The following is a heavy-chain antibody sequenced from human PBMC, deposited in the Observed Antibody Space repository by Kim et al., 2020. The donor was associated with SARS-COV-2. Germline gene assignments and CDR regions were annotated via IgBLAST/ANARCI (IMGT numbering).Heavy chain of an antibody. Sequence: STHHADTVKGRLTITRDNTKNTLYLQINSLRAEDTAVYYCAQDSAVMTTWGRGTLVTVSS. CDR3: AQDSAVMTT. V-gene: IGHV3-23*01. CDR2: ST. D-gene: IGHD3-16*01. J-gene: IGHJ2*01.